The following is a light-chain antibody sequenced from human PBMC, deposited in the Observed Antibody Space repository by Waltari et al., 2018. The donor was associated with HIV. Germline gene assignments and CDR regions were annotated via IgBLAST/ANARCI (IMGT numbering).Light chain of an antibody. CDR1: SSDIGGYNY. CDR3: SSYAPTNKFYVL. Sequence: QSALTQPPSASGSPGQPVTMSCTGTSSDIGGYNYVSWYQQHPGKAPKLIMTEVTNRPSGVPDRFSGSKSGNTASLTVSGLQAEDEAHYYCSSYAPTNKFYVLFGGGTTLTVL. J-gene: IGLJ2*01. V-gene: IGLV2-8*01. CDR2: EVT.